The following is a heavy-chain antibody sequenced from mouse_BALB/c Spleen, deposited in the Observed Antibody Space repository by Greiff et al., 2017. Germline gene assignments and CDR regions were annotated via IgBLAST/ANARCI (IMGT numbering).Heavy chain of an antibody. CDR3: ARVGYRYDDAMDY. CDR1: GFTFSSYG. V-gene: IGHV5-6-3*01. CDR2: INSNGGST. Sequence: EVMLVESGGGLVQPGGSLKLSCAASGFTFSSYGMSWVRQTPDKRLELVATINSNGGSTYYPDSVKGRFTISRDNAKNTLYLQMSSLKSEDTAMYYCARVGYRYDDAMDYWGQGTSVTVSS. J-gene: IGHJ4*01. D-gene: IGHD2-14*01.